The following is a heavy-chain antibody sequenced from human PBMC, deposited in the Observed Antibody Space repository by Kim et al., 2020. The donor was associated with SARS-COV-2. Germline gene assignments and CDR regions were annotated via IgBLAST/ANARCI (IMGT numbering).Heavy chain of an antibody. V-gene: IGHV4-34*01. Sequence: SLKSRVTISVDTSKNQFSLKLSSVTAADTAVYYCARATIFWPYYYYGMDVWGQGTTVTVSS. CDR3: ARATIFWPYYYYGMDV. D-gene: IGHD3-9*01. J-gene: IGHJ6*02.